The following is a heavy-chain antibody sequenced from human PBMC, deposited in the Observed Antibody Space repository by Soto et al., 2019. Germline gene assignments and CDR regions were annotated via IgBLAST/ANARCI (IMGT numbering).Heavy chain of an antibody. D-gene: IGHD2-2*02. CDR1: GDSITGHY. J-gene: IGHJ3*02. Sequence: QVQLQESGPGLVNPSETLSLTCTVSGDSITGHYWSWIRQPPGKGLEWIGYIYYNGNTEYNPSLESRVTMSVDTSKNQFSLKLRSVTPADTAVYYCAKDWERRLEYQLLYSDAFDIWGQGTMVTVSS. V-gene: IGHV4-59*11. CDR3: AKDWERRLEYQLLYSDAFDI. CDR2: IYYNGNT.